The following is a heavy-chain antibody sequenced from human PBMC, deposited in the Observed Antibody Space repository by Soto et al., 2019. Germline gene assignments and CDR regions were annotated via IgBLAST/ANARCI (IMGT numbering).Heavy chain of an antibody. Sequence: QVQLQQSGPGLVKPSQTLSLTCAISGDSVSSNSAAWNWIRQSPSRGLEWLGRAYYRSQWYYDSAVSVRSRITVIPDTSKNQFSLQLNSVTPEDTAVYYCTKQKGDSRTYHGMDVWGQGTTVTVSS. J-gene: IGHJ6*02. CDR3: TKQKGDSRTYHGMDV. CDR1: GDSVSSNSAA. D-gene: IGHD2-21*02. V-gene: IGHV6-1*01. CDR2: AYYRSQWYY.